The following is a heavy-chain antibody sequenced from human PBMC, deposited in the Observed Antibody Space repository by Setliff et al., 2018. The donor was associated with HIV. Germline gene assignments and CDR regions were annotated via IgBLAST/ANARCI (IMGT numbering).Heavy chain of an antibody. CDR2: INPSGGST. Sequence: ASVKVSCKASGYTFTSYYMHWVRQAPGQGLEWMGIINPSGGSTSYAQKFQGRVTMTRDTSTSTVYMELSSLRSEDTAVYYCVRGTRYDFWSNYLTDYYFDYWGQGTLVTVSS. CDR1: GYTFTSYY. D-gene: IGHD3-3*01. CDR3: VRGTRYDFWSNYLTDYYFDY. V-gene: IGHV1-46*01. J-gene: IGHJ4*02.